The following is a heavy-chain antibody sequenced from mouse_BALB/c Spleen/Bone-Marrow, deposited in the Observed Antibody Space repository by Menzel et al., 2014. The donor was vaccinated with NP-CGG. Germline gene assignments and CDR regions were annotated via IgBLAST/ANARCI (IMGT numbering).Heavy chain of an antibody. D-gene: IGHD1-1*01. CDR3: VRGMYYYGMNDKNSALDY. V-gene: IGHV10-1*02. CDR2: IRSKSNSFAT. CDR1: GFTFNTFA. J-gene: IGHJ4*01. Sequence: EVQVVESGGGLVQPNGLLKLSCAASGFTFNTFAMNWVRQAPGKGLEWVARIRSKSNSFATYYADSVKARFTISRDDSQSMLYLQMNNVKTEDTAMYYCVRGMYYYGMNDKNSALDYGGQGTSVPVPS.